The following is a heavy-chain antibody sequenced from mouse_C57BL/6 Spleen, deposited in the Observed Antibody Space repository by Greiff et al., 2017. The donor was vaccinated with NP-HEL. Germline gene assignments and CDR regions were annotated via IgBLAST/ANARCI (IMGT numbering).Heavy chain of an antibody. CDR2: IYPGDGDT. CDR1: GYAFSSSW. D-gene: IGHD4-1*01. CDR3: ARDWEDYFDY. J-gene: IGHJ2*01. V-gene: IGHV1-82*01. Sequence: VQLQQSGPELVKPGASVKISCKASGYAFSSSWMNWVKQRPGKGLEWIGRIYPGDGDTNYNGKFKGKATLTADKSSSNAYMQLSSLTSEDSAVYFCARDWEDYFDYWGQGTTLTVSS.